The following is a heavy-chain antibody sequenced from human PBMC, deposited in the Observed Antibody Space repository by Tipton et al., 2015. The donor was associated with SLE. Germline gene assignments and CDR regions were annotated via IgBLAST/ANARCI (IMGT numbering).Heavy chain of an antibody. CDR1: GGSFSGYY. Sequence: AGLVKPSETLSLTCAVYGGSFSGYYWSWIRQPPGKGLEWIGEINHSGSTNYNPSLKSRVTISVDTSKNQFSLKLSSVTAADTAVYYCARALPYSGSPGWGQGTLVTVSS. J-gene: IGHJ4*02. V-gene: IGHV4-34*01. CDR3: ARALPYSGSPG. D-gene: IGHD1-26*01. CDR2: INHSGST.